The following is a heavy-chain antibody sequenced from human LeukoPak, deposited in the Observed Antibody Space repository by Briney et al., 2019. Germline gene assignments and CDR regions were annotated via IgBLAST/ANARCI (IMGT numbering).Heavy chain of an antibody. V-gene: IGHV3-11*01. CDR3: ARVGSEAVAGLVKPYFQH. Sequence: NPGGSLRLSCAASGFTFSDYYMSWIRQAPGKGLEWVSYISRSGNKILYADSVKGRFTVSRDNAKKSLYLQMNSLRAEDTAVYYCARVGSEAVAGLVKPYFQHWGQGTLVTVSS. CDR1: GFTFSDYY. D-gene: IGHD6-19*01. J-gene: IGHJ1*01. CDR2: ISRSGNKI.